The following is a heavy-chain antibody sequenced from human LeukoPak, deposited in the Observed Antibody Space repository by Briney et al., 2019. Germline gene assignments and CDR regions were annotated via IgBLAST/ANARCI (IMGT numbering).Heavy chain of an antibody. CDR1: GGSISSYY. CDR3: AGSFSSSWIRFDF. Sequence: PSETLSLTCTVSGGSISSYYWSWIRQPPGKGLEWIGYIYYSGNTNYNPSLNSRATISVDTSKNQFSLKLSSVTAADTAVYYCAGSFSSSWIRFDFWGQGTLVTVSS. D-gene: IGHD6-13*01. J-gene: IGHJ4*02. V-gene: IGHV4-59*01. CDR2: IYYSGNT.